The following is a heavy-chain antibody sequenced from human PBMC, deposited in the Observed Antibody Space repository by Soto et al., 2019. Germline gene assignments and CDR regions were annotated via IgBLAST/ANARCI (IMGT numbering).Heavy chain of an antibody. CDR3: TRGLPSHFGYDS. V-gene: IGHV4-59*01. CDR2: VFYTGAT. Sequence: SETLSLTCSGSGDSISSYYWTWIRQSPGKGLEWVGYVFYTGATNYNPSLKSRVTISLDASKKQVSLRLTSATAADTAVYYCTRGLPSHFGYDSWGQGTLVTVSS. CDR1: GDSISSYY. J-gene: IGHJ4*02. D-gene: IGHD3-10*01.